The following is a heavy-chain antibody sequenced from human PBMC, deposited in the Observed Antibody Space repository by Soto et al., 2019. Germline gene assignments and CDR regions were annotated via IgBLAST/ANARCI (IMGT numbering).Heavy chain of an antibody. Sequence: GGSLRLSCAASGFTFSSYGMHWVRQAPGKGLEWVAVISYDGSNKYYADSVKGRFTISRDNSKNTLYLQMNSLRAEDTAVYYCAKDLWGKDIVVVPAAIDYWGQGTLVTVSS. CDR1: GFTFSSYG. V-gene: IGHV3-30*18. J-gene: IGHJ4*02. D-gene: IGHD2-2*02. CDR3: AKDLWGKDIVVVPAAIDY. CDR2: ISYDGSNK.